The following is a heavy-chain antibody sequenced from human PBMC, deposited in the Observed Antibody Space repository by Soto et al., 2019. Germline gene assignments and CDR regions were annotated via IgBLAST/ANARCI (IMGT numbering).Heavy chain of an antibody. CDR3: ARDLWGYCGTDCYPLDV. CDR2: LYNTGST. V-gene: IGHV4-59*01. D-gene: IGHD2-21*02. CDR1: GGSISGYY. Sequence: SETLSLTCTVSGGSISGYYWSWIRQPPGKGLEWIGYLYNTGSTVYNPSFKSRVTISVDTSKNQFSLKLIFVTAADTAVYYCARDLWGYCGTDCYPLDVWGQGTTVTVSS. J-gene: IGHJ6*02.